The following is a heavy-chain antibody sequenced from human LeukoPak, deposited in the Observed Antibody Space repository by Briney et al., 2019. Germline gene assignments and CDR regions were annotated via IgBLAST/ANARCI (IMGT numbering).Heavy chain of an antibody. CDR3: ARDRDSGSYYGAFDI. Sequence: PGGSLRLSCAASGFTFSSYAMHWVRQAPGKGLEYVSAISSNGGSTYYANSVKGRFTISRDNSKNTLYLQMGSLRAEDMAVYYCARDRDSGSYYGAFDIWGQGTMVTVSS. D-gene: IGHD1-26*01. CDR1: GFTFSSYA. V-gene: IGHV3-64*01. J-gene: IGHJ3*02. CDR2: ISSNGGST.